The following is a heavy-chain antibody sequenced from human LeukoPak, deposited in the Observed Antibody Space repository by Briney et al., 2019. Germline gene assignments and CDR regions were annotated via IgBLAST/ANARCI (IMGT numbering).Heavy chain of an antibody. D-gene: IGHD2-2*02. CDR3: ARAAIYCSSTSCYIFFDY. Sequence: PSETLSLTCAVSGGSISSGGYSWSWIRQPPGKGLEWIGYIYHSGSTYYNPSLKSRVTISVDRSKNQFSLKLSSVTAADTAVYYCARAAIYCSSTSCYIFFDYWGQGILVTVSS. CDR1: GGSISSGGYS. CDR2: IYHSGST. V-gene: IGHV4-30-2*01. J-gene: IGHJ4*02.